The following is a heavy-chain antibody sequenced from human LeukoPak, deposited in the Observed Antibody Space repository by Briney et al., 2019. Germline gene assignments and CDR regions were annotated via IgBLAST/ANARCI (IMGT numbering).Heavy chain of an antibody. J-gene: IGHJ5*02. CDR1: GGSISSSSYY. D-gene: IGHD5-24*01. V-gene: IGHV4-39*07. CDR2: IYYSGST. Sequence: SSETLSLTCTVSGGSISSSSYYWGWIRQPPGKGLEWIGSIYYSGSTYYNPSLKSRVTISVDTSKNQYSLKLSSVTAADTAVYYCARDREKGNWFDPWGQGTLVTVSS. CDR3: ARDREKGNWFDP.